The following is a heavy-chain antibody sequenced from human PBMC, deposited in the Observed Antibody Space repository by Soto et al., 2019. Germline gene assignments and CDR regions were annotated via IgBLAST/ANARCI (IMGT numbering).Heavy chain of an antibody. CDR2: ISWNSGSI. Sequence: EVQLVESGGGLVQPGRSLRLSCAASGFTFDDYAMHWVRQAPGKGLEWVSGISWNSGSIGYADSVKCRFTIARDNAKNSLYLQMNSLRAEDTALYYCAKDRPRAAGYYYYYMDVWGKGTTVTVSS. V-gene: IGHV3-9*01. J-gene: IGHJ6*03. CDR3: AKDRPRAAGYYYYYMDV. CDR1: GFTFDDYA. D-gene: IGHD6-13*01.